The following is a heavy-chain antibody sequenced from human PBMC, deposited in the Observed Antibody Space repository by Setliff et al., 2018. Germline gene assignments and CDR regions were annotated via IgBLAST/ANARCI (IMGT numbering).Heavy chain of an antibody. CDR2: ISSGGST. CDR3: ARNPASGAYYSSRPFHFDY. Sequence: PSETLSLTCSVAGGSMSNYFWSWVRRPPGKGLEWMGFISSGGSTIYSPSLKSRVTISVDTSKNQFSLRLTAVTAADTAISYCARNPASGAYYSSRPFHFDYWGQGALVTVSS. J-gene: IGHJ4*02. D-gene: IGHD3-22*01. CDR1: GGSMSNYF. V-gene: IGHV4-4*08.